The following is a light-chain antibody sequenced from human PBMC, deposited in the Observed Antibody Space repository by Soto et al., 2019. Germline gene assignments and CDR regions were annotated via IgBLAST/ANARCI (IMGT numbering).Light chain of an antibody. CDR2: EVS. V-gene: IGLV2-14*01. CDR3: SSYTTTTRL. J-gene: IGLJ3*02. CDR1: SSDIGSNNY. Sequence: QSVLTQPASVSGSPGQSITISCTGTSSDIGSNNYVSWFQQRPGKAPTLIFYEVSNRPSGVSTHFSGSKSGNTASLTISGLLPEDEAEYYCSSYTTTTRLFGGGTKLTVL.